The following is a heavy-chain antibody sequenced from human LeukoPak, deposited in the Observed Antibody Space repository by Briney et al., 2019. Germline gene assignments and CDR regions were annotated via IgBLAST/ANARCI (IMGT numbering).Heavy chain of an antibody. CDR3: ARNVGSGLDY. CDR2: ISGSSSAI. V-gene: IGHV3-48*01. J-gene: IGHJ4*02. D-gene: IGHD1-26*01. CDR1: GFTFSTYG. Sequence: GGSLRLSCAASGFTFSTYGMNWVRQAPGKGLEWVSYISGSSSAINYADSVKGRFTISRDNAKNSLYLQMNSLRAGDTAVYYCARNVGSGLDYWGQGTLVTVSS.